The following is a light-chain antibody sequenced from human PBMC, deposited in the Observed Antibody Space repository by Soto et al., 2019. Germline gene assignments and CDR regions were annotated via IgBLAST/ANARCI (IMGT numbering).Light chain of an antibody. Sequence: QLVLTQSPSASASLGASVKLTCTLSSGHSNYAIAWHQQQPEKGPRYLMRVNGDGSHNKGDGIPDRFSGSSSGAERYLTISSLQSEDEADYSCQTWGTGIKVVFGGGTKLTVL. V-gene: IGLV4-69*01. CDR3: QTWGTGIKVV. J-gene: IGLJ2*01. CDR2: VNGDGSH. CDR1: SGHSNYA.